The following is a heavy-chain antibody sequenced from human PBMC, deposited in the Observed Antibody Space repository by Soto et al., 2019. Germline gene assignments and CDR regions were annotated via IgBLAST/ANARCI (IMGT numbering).Heavy chain of an antibody. V-gene: IGHV1-18*04. J-gene: IGHJ4*02. Sequence: QVQLVQSGAEVKKPGASVKVSCKASGYTFTSYGISWVRQAPGQGLEWMGWISAYNGNTNYAQKLQGRVTMTTDTPRRKAYRELRGLRSDDTAVYYWASTNLGGATPLSYGGQGPLATVSS. D-gene: IGHD1-26*01. CDR1: GYTFTSYG. CDR2: ISAYNGNT. CDR3: ASTNLGGATPLSY.